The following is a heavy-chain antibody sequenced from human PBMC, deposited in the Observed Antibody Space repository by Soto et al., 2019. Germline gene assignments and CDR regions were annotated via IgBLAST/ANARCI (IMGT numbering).Heavy chain of an antibody. CDR1: GFTFSSYA. CDR3: AKGRQVVVVAATIDI. J-gene: IGHJ3*02. V-gene: IGHV3-23*01. Sequence: EVQLLESGGGLVQPGGSLRLSCAASGFTFSSYAMSWVRQAPGKGLEWVSAISGSGGSTYYADSVKGRFTISRDNSKNMLCLQMNSLRAEDTAVYYCAKGRQVVVVAATIDIWGQGTMVTVSS. D-gene: IGHD2-15*01. CDR2: ISGSGGST.